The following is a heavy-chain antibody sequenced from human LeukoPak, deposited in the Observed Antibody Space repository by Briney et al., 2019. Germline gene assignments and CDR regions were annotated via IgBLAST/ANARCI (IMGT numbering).Heavy chain of an antibody. J-gene: IGHJ4*02. D-gene: IGHD3-3*01. Sequence: SETLSLTCTVSGGSIGNYCWRWIRQPPGKGLEWIGYVYSSGYTRHNPSLKSRVTISVDTSNNQFTLRLSSVTAADTAVYYCARLTRLVSGVLNPLDSWGQGTLVTVSS. CDR3: ARLTRLVSGVLNPLDS. CDR2: VYSSGYT. V-gene: IGHV4-59*08. CDR1: GGSIGNYC.